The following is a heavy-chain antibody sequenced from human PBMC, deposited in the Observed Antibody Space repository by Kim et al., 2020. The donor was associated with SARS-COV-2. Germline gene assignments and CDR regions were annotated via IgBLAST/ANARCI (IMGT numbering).Heavy chain of an antibody. CDR2: DT. CDR3: ARNLFCSGST. Sequence: DTDYVASVKGRFTSSRENAKNALFLQMNSLKPGDTAVYYCARNLFCSGSTWGQGTLVTVSS. J-gene: IGHJ4*02. V-gene: IGHV3-13*01. D-gene: IGHD3-10*02.